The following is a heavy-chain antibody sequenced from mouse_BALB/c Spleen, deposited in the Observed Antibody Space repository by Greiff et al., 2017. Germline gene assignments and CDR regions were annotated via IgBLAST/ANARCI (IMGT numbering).Heavy chain of an antibody. CDR1: GYTFTSYW. CDR3: TRGGYRYDGAWFAY. J-gene: IGHJ3*01. V-gene: IGHV1-69*02. Sequence: VQLQQPGAELVRPGASVKLSCKASGYTFTSYWINWVKQRPGQGLEWIGNIYPSDSYTNYNQKFKDKATLTVDKSSSTAYMQLSSPTSEDSAVYYCTRGGYRYDGAWFAYWGQGTLVTVSA. CDR2: IYPSDSYT. D-gene: IGHD2-14*01.